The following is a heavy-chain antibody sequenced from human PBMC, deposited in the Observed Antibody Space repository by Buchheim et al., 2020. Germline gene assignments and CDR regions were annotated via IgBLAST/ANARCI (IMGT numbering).Heavy chain of an antibody. D-gene: IGHD5-24*01. CDR2: ISSSSSYI. CDR1: GFTFSSYR. CDR3: ARVGSVEINYFDY. Sequence: EVQLVESGGGLVKPGGSLRLSCAASGFTFSSYRMNWVRQAPGKGLEWVSSISSSSSYIYYADSVKGRFTISRDHAKNSLYLQMNSLRAEDTAVYYCARVGSVEINYFDYWGQGTL. J-gene: IGHJ4*02. V-gene: IGHV3-21*01.